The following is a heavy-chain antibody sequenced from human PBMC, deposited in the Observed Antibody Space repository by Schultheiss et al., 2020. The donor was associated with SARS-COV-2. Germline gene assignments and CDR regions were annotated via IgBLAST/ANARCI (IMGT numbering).Heavy chain of an antibody. J-gene: IGHJ6*02. CDR2: IYQSGIT. Sequence: SQTLSLTCTVSGGSISSGTYYWSWIRQPPGKTLEWIGYIYQSGITNYNNPSLRGRVTISVDTSKNQFSLRLTSVTAADTAVYFCARVKGSSRFTEPLSTDKDVWGQGTTVTVSS. D-gene: IGHD5/OR15-5a*01. CDR3: ARVKGSSRFTEPLSTDKDV. CDR1: GGSISSGTYY. V-gene: IGHV4-61*01.